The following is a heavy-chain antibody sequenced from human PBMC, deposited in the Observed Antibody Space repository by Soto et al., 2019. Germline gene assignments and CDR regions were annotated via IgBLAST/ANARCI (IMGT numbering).Heavy chain of an antibody. V-gene: IGHV3-21*01. CDR1: GFTFSSYS. CDR3: ARNYCSSTSCHPYYYYGMDV. Sequence: EVQLVESGGGLVKPGGSLRLSCAASGFTFSSYSMNWVRQAPGKGLEWVSSISSSSSYIYYADSVKGRFTISRDNAKNSXXXXXXSLRAEDTAVYYCARNYCSSTSCHPYYYYGMDVWGQGTTVTVSS. D-gene: IGHD2-2*01. J-gene: IGHJ6*02. CDR2: ISSSSSYI.